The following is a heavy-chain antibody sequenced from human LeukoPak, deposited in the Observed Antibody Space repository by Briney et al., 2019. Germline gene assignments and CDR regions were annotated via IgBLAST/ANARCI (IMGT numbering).Heavy chain of an antibody. J-gene: IGHJ4*02. CDR3: ARDQRATASTGSYFDY. V-gene: IGHV3-21*01. Sequence: PGGSLRLSCAASGFTFSSYGINWVRQAPGEGLEWVSSVSSSSSYIYYEDSVKGRFTISRDNAKNSLSLQMNSLRAEDTAVYYCARDQRATASTGSYFDYWGQGTLVTVSS. CDR1: GFTFSSYG. D-gene: IGHD1-1*01. CDR2: VSSSSSYI.